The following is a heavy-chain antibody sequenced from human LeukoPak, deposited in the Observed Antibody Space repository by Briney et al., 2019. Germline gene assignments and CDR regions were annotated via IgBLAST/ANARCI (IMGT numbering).Heavy chain of an antibody. J-gene: IGHJ4*02. CDR3: AKDRSRRGGSYPVDY. Sequence: GGSLRLSCAASGFTFSSYGMHWVRQAPGKGLEWVAVISYDGSNKYYADSVKGRFTISRDNSKNTLYLQMNSLRREDTAVYYCAKDRSRRGGSYPVDYWGQGTLVTVSS. CDR2: ISYDGSNK. CDR1: GFTFSSYG. V-gene: IGHV3-30*18. D-gene: IGHD1-26*01.